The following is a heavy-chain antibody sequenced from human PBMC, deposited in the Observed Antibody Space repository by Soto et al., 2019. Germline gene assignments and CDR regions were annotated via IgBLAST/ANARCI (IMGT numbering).Heavy chain of an antibody. J-gene: IGHJ6*02. V-gene: IGHV1-69*06. CDR3: ARLAATRPGV. CDR1: GGTFSSYA. CDR2: IIPIFGTA. Sequence: SVKVSCKASGGTFSSYAISWVRQAPGEGLEWMGGIIPIFGTANYAQKFQGRVTITADKSTSTAYMELSSLRSEDPAVYYFARLAATRPGVWGQGTTVTVSS. D-gene: IGHD6-13*01.